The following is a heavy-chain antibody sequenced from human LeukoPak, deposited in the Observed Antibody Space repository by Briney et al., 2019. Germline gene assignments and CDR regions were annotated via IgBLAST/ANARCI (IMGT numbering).Heavy chain of an antibody. CDR2: INHSGST. CDR1: GGSFSGYY. V-gene: IGHV4-34*01. CDR3: ARRVVVTRGYNWFDP. J-gene: IGHJ5*02. Sequence: SETLSLTCAVYGGSFSGYYWSWIRQPPGKGLEWIGEINHSGSTNYNPSLKSRVTISVDTSKKQFSLKLSSVTAADTAVYYCARRVVVTRGYNWFDPWGQGTLVTVSS. D-gene: IGHD3-22*01.